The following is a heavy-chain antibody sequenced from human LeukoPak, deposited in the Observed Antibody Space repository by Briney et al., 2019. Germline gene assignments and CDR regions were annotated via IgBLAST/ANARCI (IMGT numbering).Heavy chain of an antibody. CDR1: GFTFSTYA. D-gene: IGHD3-22*01. CDR3: AKHASSGYWGVDY. Sequence: GGSLRLSCVASGFTFSTYALSWVRQAPGKGLEWVSTISASGGSTYYADSVKGRFTISRDNSKNTLYLQMNSLRAEDTAVYYCAKHASSGYWGVDYWGQGTLVTVSS. CDR2: ISASGGST. J-gene: IGHJ4*02. V-gene: IGHV3-23*01.